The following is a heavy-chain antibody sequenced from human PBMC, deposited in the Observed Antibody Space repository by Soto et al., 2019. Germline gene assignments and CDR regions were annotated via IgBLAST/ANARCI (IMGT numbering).Heavy chain of an antibody. Sequence: ASVKVSCKVSGYTLTELSMHWVRQAPGKGLEWMGGFDPEDGETIYAQKFQGRVTMTEDTSTDTAYMELSSLRSEDTAVYYCATDSIVGATVEFDYWGQGTLVTVSS. CDR3: ATDSIVGATVEFDY. J-gene: IGHJ4*02. CDR1: GYTLTELS. V-gene: IGHV1-24*01. CDR2: FDPEDGET. D-gene: IGHD1-26*01.